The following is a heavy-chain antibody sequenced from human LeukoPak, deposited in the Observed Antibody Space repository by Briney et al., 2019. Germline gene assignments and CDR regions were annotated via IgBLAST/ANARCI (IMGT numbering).Heavy chain of an antibody. CDR1: GYSFNTYW. CDR2: IYPGDSDT. J-gene: IGHJ4*02. D-gene: IGHD3-22*01. CDR3: ARQPDTSGFPNY. Sequence: PGESLKISCKGSGYSFNTYWIGWVRQMPGKGLEWMGIIYPGDSDTRYSPPFQGQVTISADKSISTAYLQWRTLKASDTAMYYCARQPDTSGFPNYWGQGTLVTVSS. V-gene: IGHV5-51*01.